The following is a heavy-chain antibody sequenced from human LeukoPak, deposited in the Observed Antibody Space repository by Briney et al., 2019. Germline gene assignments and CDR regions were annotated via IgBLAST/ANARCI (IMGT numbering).Heavy chain of an antibody. D-gene: IGHD3-22*01. Sequence: AGGSLRLSCAASGFTFNIYWMHWVRQAPGKGLVWVSLISSDGSITSYADSVKGRFTNSRDNAKNTVYLQMNSLRVEDTAVYYCARRVGSSESSYYFDYWGQGTLVTVSS. CDR3: ARRVGSSESSYYFDY. CDR2: ISSDGSIT. CDR1: GFTFNIYW. V-gene: IGHV3-74*01. J-gene: IGHJ4*02.